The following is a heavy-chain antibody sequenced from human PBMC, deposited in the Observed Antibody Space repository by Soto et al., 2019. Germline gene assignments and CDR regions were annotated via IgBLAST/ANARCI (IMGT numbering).Heavy chain of an antibody. CDR2: IYWDDDK. D-gene: IGHD2-15*01. CDR3: ARRRLSGPFDY. Sequence: QITLKESGPTLVKPTQTLTLTCTFSGFSLSISGVGVGWIRQPPGKALEWLALIYWDDDKRYSPSLKSRLTITTDTSKNQVVLTMTNMDPVDTATYYCARRRLSGPFDYWGQGTLVTVSS. CDR1: GFSLSISGVG. J-gene: IGHJ4*02. V-gene: IGHV2-5*02.